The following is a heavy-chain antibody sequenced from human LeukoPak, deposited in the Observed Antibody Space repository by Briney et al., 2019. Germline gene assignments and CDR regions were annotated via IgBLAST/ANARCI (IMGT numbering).Heavy chain of an antibody. CDR1: GFTFSSYA. D-gene: IGHD4-11*01. Sequence: PGGSLRLSCAASGFTFSSYAMSWVRQAPGKGLEWVSAISGSGGSTYYADSVKGRFTISRDNSKNTLYLQMNSLRAEDTAVYYCAKDREGHDYSDYVVGYWGQGTLVTVSS. V-gene: IGHV3-23*01. J-gene: IGHJ4*02. CDR3: AKDREGHDYSDYVVGY. CDR2: ISGSGGST.